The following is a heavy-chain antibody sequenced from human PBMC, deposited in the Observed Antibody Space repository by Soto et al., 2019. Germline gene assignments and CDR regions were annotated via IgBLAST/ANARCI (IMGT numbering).Heavy chain of an antibody. Sequence: QEHLVQSGAEVKKPGASVTVSCQASGYLFTTYSMHWVRQAPGQALQWMGIIDPRDGTTIYAQQFQDRLTLTRDTSTSTVYMDLSSLRSEDTAMYYCTKRFVTRQLPNHFYYGTDVWGQGTTVTVSS. D-gene: IGHD6-6*01. CDR1: GYLFTTYS. J-gene: IGHJ6*02. CDR2: IDPRDGTT. CDR3: TKRFVTRQLPNHFYYGTDV. V-gene: IGHV1-46*01.